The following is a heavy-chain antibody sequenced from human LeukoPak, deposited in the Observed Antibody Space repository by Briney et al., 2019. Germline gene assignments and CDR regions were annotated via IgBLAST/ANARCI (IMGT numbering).Heavy chain of an antibody. CDR2: INPNSGGT. CDR3: ARDDSGSYYGILDY. J-gene: IGHJ4*02. CDR1: GYTFTGYY. V-gene: IGHV1-2*02. Sequence: ASVKVSCKASGYTFTGYYMHWVRQAPGQGLEWMGWINPNSGGTNYAQKFQGRVTMTRDTSISTAYMELSRLRSDDTAVYYCARDDSGSYYGILDYWGQGTLVTVSS. D-gene: IGHD1-26*01.